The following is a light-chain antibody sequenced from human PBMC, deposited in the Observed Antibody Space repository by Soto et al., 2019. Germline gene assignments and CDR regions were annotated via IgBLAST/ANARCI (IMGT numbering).Light chain of an antibody. Sequence: DIVMTQSPAALSVSPGESATLSCRASQTVSINLAWYQQKPGQAPRLLIYGASTRATGVPVRFSGGGSGTEFTLTIKSLQSEDLAVYYCLQYNNWPRTFGQGTKVDNK. CDR1: QTVSIN. V-gene: IGKV3-15*01. CDR2: GAS. CDR3: LQYNNWPRT. J-gene: IGKJ1*01.